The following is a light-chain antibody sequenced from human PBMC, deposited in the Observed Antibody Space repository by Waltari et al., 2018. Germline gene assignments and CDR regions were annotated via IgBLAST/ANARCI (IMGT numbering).Light chain of an antibody. CDR1: SSDVGGYNY. J-gene: IGLJ1*01. Sequence: QSDLTQPASVSGSPGQSITISCTGTSSDVGGYNYVSWYQQHPGKAPKLMIYGVSNRPPGVSNRFSGSKSGNTASLTISGLQAEDEADYYCSSYTGSSIRYVFGTGTKVTVL. V-gene: IGLV2-14*01. CDR2: GVS. CDR3: SSYTGSSIRYV.